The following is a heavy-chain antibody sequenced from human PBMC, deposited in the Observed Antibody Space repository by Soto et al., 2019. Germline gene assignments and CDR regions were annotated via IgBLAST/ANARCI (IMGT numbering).Heavy chain of an antibody. D-gene: IGHD3-10*01. Sequence: VQLQELGPGLVKPSQTLSLTCTVSGDSIRTGDYYWSWIRQPPGKGLEWIGYIYYSGATHYNPSLKSRITMSVDTSKNHFSLEVTSVTAADTAVYFCARQGAFYYGWGRYNLDSWGQGILVTVSS. V-gene: IGHV4-30-4*01. CDR3: ARQGAFYYGWGRYNLDS. J-gene: IGHJ4*02. CDR1: GDSIRTGDYY. CDR2: IYYSGAT.